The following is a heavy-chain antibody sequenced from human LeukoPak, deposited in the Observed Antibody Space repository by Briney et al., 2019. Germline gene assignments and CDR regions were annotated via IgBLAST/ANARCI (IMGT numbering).Heavy chain of an antibody. V-gene: IGHV4-34*01. J-gene: IGHJ4*02. CDR3: ASTNRGSSTFDY. D-gene: IGHD1-14*01. CDR1: GGSISSYY. CDR2: INHSGST. Sequence: SETLSLTCTVSGGSISSYYWSWIRQPPGKGLEWIGEINHSGSTNYNPSLKSRVTISVDTSKNQFSLKLSSVTAADTAVYYCASTNRGSSTFDYWGQGTLVTVSS.